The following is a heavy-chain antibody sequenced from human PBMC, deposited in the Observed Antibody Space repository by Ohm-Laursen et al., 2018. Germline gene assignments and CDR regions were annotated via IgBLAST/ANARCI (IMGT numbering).Heavy chain of an antibody. D-gene: IGHD6-19*01. CDR1: RFTFSSYS. Sequence: LSLTCAASRFTFSSYSMNWVRQAPGKGLEWVSYISSGSSTIYYADSVKGRFTISRDNSKNTLSLEMNSLRGEDTAVYSCAVGDRGTTAVAGDFWGPGTLVTVSS. J-gene: IGHJ4*02. CDR3: AVGDRGTTAVAGDF. CDR2: ISSGSSTI. V-gene: IGHV3-48*01.